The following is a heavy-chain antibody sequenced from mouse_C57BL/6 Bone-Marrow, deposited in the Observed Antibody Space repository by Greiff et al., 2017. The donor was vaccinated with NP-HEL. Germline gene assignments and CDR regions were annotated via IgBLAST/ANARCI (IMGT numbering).Heavy chain of an antibody. J-gene: IGHJ1*03. CDR1: GYTFTDYY. V-gene: IGHV1-19*01. CDR2: INPYNGGT. CDR3: ARKSNWGKDWYFDV. Sequence: VQLQQSGPVLVKPGASVKMSCKASGYTFTDYYMNWVKQSHGKSLEWIGVINPYNGGTSYNQKFKGKATLTVDKSSSTAYMELNSLTSEDTAVYYCARKSNWGKDWYFDVWGTGTTVTVSS. D-gene: IGHD4-1*02.